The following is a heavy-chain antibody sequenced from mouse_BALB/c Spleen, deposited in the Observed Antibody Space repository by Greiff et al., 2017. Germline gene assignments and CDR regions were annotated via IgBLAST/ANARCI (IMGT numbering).Heavy chain of an antibody. Sequence: QVQLQQSGPELVKPGASVKISCKASGYAFSSSWMNWVKQRPGRGLEWIGRIYPGDGDTNYNGKFKGKATLTADKSSSTAYMQLSSLTSVDSAVYFCARPVVATRYAMDYWGQGTSVTVSS. V-gene: IGHV1-82*01. CDR3: ARPVVATRYAMDY. D-gene: IGHD1-1*01. J-gene: IGHJ4*01. CDR2: IYPGDGDT. CDR1: GYAFSSSW.